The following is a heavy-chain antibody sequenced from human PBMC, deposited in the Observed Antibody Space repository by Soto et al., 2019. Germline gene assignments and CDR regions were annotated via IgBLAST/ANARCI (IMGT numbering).Heavy chain of an antibody. V-gene: IGHV3-23*01. J-gene: IGHJ3*02. Sequence: EVQLLESGGGLVQPGGSLRLSCAASGFTFSSYAMSWVRQAPGKGLEWVSAISGSGGSTYYADSVKGRFTISRDNSKNTLYLQMNSLRAEETAVYYCAKGMSTFGGVIVPARAFDIWGQGTMVTVSS. CDR1: GFTFSSYA. CDR3: AKGMSTFGGVIVPARAFDI. D-gene: IGHD3-16*02. CDR2: ISGSGGST.